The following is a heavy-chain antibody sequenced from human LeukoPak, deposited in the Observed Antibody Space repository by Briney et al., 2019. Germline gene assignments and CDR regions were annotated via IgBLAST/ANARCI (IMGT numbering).Heavy chain of an antibody. CDR2: IYPGDSDT. D-gene: IGHD2-2*01. CDR1: GYSFTSYW. CDR3: ARRGGGYCSSTSCEGGLFDY. Sequence: GESLKISCKGSGYSFTSYWIGWVRQMPGKGLEWMGIIYPGDSDTRYSPSFQGQVTISADKSISTAYLQWSSLKASDTAMYYCARRGGGYCSSTSCEGGLFDYWGQGTLVTVSS. J-gene: IGHJ4*02. V-gene: IGHV5-51*01.